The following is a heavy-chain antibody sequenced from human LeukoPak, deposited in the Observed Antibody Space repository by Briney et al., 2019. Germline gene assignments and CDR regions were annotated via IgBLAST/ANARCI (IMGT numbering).Heavy chain of an antibody. Sequence: PEGSLRLSCAASGVTFSSYAMSWVRQAPGRGLEWVSAISDTGNTYHADSGKGRFTISRDSSKNTLFLQMNRLRPEDAAVYYCAKAPVTTCRGAFCYPFDYWGLGTLVTVSS. V-gene: IGHV3-23*01. CDR3: AKAPVTTCRGAFCYPFDY. D-gene: IGHD2-15*01. CDR1: GVTFSSYA. J-gene: IGHJ4*02. CDR2: ISDTGNT.